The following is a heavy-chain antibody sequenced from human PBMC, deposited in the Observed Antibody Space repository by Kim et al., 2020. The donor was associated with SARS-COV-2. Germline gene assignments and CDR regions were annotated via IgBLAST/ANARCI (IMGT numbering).Heavy chain of an antibody. Sequence: SETLSLTCTVSGGSISSSSYYWGWIRQPPGKGLEWIGSIYYSGSTYYNPSLKSRVTISVDTSKNQFSLKLSSVTAADTAVYYCARRALHCSSTSCYPNFDYWGQGTLVTVSS. CDR2: IYYSGST. J-gene: IGHJ4*02. V-gene: IGHV4-39*01. CDR1: GGSISSSSYY. CDR3: ARRALHCSSTSCYPNFDY. D-gene: IGHD2-2*01.